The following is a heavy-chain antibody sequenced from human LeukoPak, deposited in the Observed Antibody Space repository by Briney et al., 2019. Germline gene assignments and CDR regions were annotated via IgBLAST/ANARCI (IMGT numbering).Heavy chain of an antibody. CDR2: IHPIGGST. CDR3: ATAPGSYGELLIDY. Sequence: ASVKVSCKASRYTFTTYFMHSVRQAPGQGLEWTGIIHPIGGSTSNSQTLPGRVTMTRDMSTSTVYMELSSLRSEETAVYDCATAPGSYGELLIDYWGQGTLVTVSS. J-gene: IGHJ4*02. CDR1: RYTFTTYF. D-gene: IGHD1-26*01. V-gene: IGHV1-46*01.